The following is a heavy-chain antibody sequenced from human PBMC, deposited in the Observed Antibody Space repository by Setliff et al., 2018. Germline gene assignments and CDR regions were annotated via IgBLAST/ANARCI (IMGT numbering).Heavy chain of an antibody. CDR3: AREQWLDPPGYYYMDV. D-gene: IGHD6-19*01. J-gene: IGHJ6*03. CDR1: GYSISSGYY. Sequence: PSETLSLTCAVSGYSISSGYYWGWIRQPPGKGLEWIGRIYHSGSTYYNPSLKSRVTISIDTSKNQFSLKLTSVTAADMAVYYCAREQWLDPPGYYYMDVWAKGTTVTVSS. V-gene: IGHV4-38-2*02. CDR2: IYHSGST.